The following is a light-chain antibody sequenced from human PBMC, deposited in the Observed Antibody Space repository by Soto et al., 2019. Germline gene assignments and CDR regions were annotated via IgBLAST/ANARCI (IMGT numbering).Light chain of an antibody. J-gene: IGKJ1*01. Sequence: EIVLTQSPGTLSLSPGERATLSCRASQSVRSSYLAWYQQKPGQAPRLLISGASSRATGIPDRFSGSGSGTDFTLTMSRLEPEGFAVYYCQQYGSSPWTFGQGTKVEIK. CDR2: GAS. CDR3: QQYGSSPWT. CDR1: QSVRSSY. V-gene: IGKV3-20*01.